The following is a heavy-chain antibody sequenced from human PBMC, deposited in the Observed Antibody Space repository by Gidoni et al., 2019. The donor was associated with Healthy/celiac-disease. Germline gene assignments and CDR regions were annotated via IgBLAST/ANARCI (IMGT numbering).Heavy chain of an antibody. D-gene: IGHD1-26*01. J-gene: IGHJ6*02. Sequence: QVQLVESGGGVVQHGRSLRLSCAASGFTFSRSAMHWVRQAPGKGREWVAVISYDGSNKYYADAVKGRFTISRDNSKNTLYLQMNSLRAEDTAVYYCARNLRGPVRYYYYYGMDVWGQGTTVTVSS. CDR1: GFTFSRSA. CDR3: ARNLRGPVRYYYYYGMDV. V-gene: IGHV3-30-3*01. CDR2: ISYDGSNK.